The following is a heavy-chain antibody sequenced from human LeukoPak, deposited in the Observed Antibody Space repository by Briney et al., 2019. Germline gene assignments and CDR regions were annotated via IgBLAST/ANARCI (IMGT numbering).Heavy chain of an antibody. CDR1: GFTFSSYW. CDR3: ARDPTTGEFDP. Sequence: GGSLRLSCAASGFTFSSYWMSWVRQAPGKGLEWVANIKQDGSEKYYVDSVKGRFTISRDNAKNSLYLQMNSLRAEDTAEYYCARDPTTGEFDPWGQGTLVTVSS. J-gene: IGHJ5*02. V-gene: IGHV3-7*01. CDR2: IKQDGSEK. D-gene: IGHD7-27*01.